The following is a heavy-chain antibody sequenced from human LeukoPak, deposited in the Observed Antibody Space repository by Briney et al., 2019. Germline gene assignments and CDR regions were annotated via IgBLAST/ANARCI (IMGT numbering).Heavy chain of an antibody. D-gene: IGHD3-22*01. Sequence: PGGSLRLSCAASGFTFSSYEMNWVRQAPGKGLEWVSFIYSDNTHYSDSVKGRFTISRDNSKNTLYLQMNSLRAEDTAVYYCARDRHKYNYDSGGYPPYWGQGTLVTVSS. J-gene: IGHJ4*02. CDR2: IYSDNT. V-gene: IGHV3-66*01. CDR3: ARDRHKYNYDSGGYPPY. CDR1: GFTFSSYE.